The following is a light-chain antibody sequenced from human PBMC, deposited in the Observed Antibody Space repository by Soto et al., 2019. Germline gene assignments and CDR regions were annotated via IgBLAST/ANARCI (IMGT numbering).Light chain of an antibody. CDR3: CSYADSYV. J-gene: IGLJ1*01. CDR2: DVS. CDR1: SSDVGGYDF. V-gene: IGLV2-11*01. Sequence: QSALTQPRSVSGSPGQSVTISCTGTSSDVGGYDFVSWYQQHPGKAPKLIIYDVSKRPSGVPGRFSGSKSGDTASLTISGLQAGDEADYYCCSYADSYVFGTGTKVTVL.